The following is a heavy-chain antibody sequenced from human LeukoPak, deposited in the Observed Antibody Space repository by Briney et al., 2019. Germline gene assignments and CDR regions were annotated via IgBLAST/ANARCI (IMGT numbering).Heavy chain of an antibody. V-gene: IGHV3-7*01. D-gene: IGHD1-7*01. J-gene: IGHJ4*02. CDR3: ASGTGWLIDY. Sequence: GGSLRLSCAASGFTFSAYWMTWVRQAPGKALEWVANINQDGSEQFYLESVKGRFTISRDNAENSLHLQMTSLRGEDTAIYYCASGTGWLIDYWGQGTLVTVSS. CDR2: INQDGSEQ. CDR1: GFTFSAYW.